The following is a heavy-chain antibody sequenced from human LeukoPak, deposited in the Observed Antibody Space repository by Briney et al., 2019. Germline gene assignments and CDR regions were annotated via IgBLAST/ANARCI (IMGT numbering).Heavy chain of an antibody. V-gene: IGHV3-11*01. J-gene: IGHJ3*02. CDR3: ARVGGQQWPSRAFDI. CDR1: GFTFSDYY. D-gene: IGHD6-19*01. Sequence: GGSLRLSCAASGFTFSDYYMSWIRQAPGKGLEWVSYISSSGSAIYYADSVKGRFTISRDNAKNSLYLQMNSLRAEDTAVYYCARVGGQQWPSRAFDIWGQGTMVTVSS. CDR2: ISSSGSAI.